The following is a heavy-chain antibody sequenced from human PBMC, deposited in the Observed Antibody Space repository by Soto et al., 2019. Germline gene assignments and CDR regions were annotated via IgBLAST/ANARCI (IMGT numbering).Heavy chain of an antibody. J-gene: IGHJ4*02. CDR3: ARAGKSSSTGGYFDY. Sequence: ASVKVSCKASGYTFTSYGMNWVRQAPGQGLEWMGIINPSGGSTSYAQKFQGRVTMTRDTSTSTVYMELSSLRSEDTAVYYCARAGKSSSTGGYFDYWGQGTLVTVSS. CDR1: GYTFTSYG. CDR2: INPSGGST. D-gene: IGHD6-6*01. V-gene: IGHV1-46*01.